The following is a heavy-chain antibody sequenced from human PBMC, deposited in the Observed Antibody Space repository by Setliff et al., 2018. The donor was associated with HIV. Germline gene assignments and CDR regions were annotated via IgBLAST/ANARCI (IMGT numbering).Heavy chain of an antibody. CDR1: GGSFTSFA. J-gene: IGHJ4*02. CDR3: AGVISQFSDWQKDYFQY. CDR2: IMSILRIA. Sequence: SVKVSCKASGGSFTSFAISWVRQAPGQGLEWMGGIMSILRIANYAQKFQGRVTITADKSTRTAYMELSSLRSEDTAVYYCAGVISQFSDWQKDYFQYWGQGTLVTVSS. V-gene: IGHV1-69*10. D-gene: IGHD3-9*01.